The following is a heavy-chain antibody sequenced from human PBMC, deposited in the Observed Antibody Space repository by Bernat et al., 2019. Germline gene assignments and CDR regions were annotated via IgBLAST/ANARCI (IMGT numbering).Heavy chain of an antibody. D-gene: IGHD3-10*01. J-gene: IGHJ3*02. V-gene: IGHV3-7*04. CDR1: GFIFGSYW. CDR3: ARGVTSGVDAFDI. CDR2: IKHDGSEK. Sequence: EVQLVESGGGLVQLGGSLRLSCAASGFIFGSYWMTWVRQAPGKGLEWVASIKHDGSEKYYVDSVRGRFTISRDNAKNSLYLQMYSLRAEDTAVYYCARGVTSGVDAFDIWGQGTMVTVSS.